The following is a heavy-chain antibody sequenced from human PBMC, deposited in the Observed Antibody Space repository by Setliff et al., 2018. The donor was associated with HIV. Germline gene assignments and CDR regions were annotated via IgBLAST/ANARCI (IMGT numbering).Heavy chain of an antibody. CDR2: IYYSGST. J-gene: IGHJ6*03. V-gene: IGHV4-59*11. D-gene: IGHD3-10*01. CDR3: ARTFVVFRVRGVSSVYMDV. Sequence: SETLSLTCTVPGGSISSHYWSWIRQPPGKGLEWIGHIYYSGSTNYNPSLKSRVTISVDTSKNQFSLKLSSVTAADTAVYYCARTFVVFRVRGVSSVYMDVWGKGTTVTVSS. CDR1: GGSISSHY.